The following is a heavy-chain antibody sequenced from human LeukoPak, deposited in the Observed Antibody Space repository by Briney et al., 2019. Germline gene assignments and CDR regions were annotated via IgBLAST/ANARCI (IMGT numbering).Heavy chain of an antibody. Sequence: SETLSLTCTVSGGSISSGDYYWSWIRQPPGKGLEWIGYIYYSGSTYYNPSLKSRVTISVDTSKNQFSLKLSSVTAADTAVYYCARSGAASRLYYFDYWGQGTLVTVSS. V-gene: IGHV4-30-4*02. CDR3: ARSGAASRLYYFDY. CDR1: GGSISSGDYY. D-gene: IGHD6-13*01. CDR2: IYYSGST. J-gene: IGHJ4*02.